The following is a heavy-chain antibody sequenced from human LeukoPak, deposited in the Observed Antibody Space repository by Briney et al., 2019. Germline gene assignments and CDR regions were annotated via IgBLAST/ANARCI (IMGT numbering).Heavy chain of an antibody. Sequence: SETLSLTCTVSGGSISSYYWSWIRQPPGKGLEWIGYIYYSGSTNYNPSLKSRVTISVDKSKNQFSLKLSSVTAADTAVYYCARFPWFGELPNWFDPWGQGTLVTVSS. V-gene: IGHV4-59*12. D-gene: IGHD3-10*01. CDR1: GGSISSYY. CDR3: ARFPWFGELPNWFDP. CDR2: IYYSGST. J-gene: IGHJ5*02.